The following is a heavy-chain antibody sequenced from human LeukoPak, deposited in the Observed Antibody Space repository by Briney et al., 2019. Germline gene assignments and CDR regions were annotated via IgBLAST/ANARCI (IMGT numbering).Heavy chain of an antibody. D-gene: IGHD5-18*01. Sequence: ASVKVSCKVSGYTLTELSVHWVRQAPGKGLEWMGGFDPEDGETIYAQKLQGRVTMTEDTSTDTAYMELSSLRSEDTAVYYCACRGYSYGLFDYWGQGTLVTVSS. J-gene: IGHJ4*02. V-gene: IGHV1-24*01. CDR1: GYTLTELS. CDR2: FDPEDGET. CDR3: ACRGYSYGLFDY.